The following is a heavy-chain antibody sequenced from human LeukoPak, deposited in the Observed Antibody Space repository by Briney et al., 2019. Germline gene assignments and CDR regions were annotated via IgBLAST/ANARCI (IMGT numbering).Heavy chain of an antibody. CDR3: ARDGQRGYSYGNRGEFFDY. V-gene: IGHV3-30*02. J-gene: IGHJ4*02. D-gene: IGHD5-18*01. Sequence: GGPLRLSCAASGFTFSSYGMHWVRQAPCKGLEGVAFIRYDGSNKYYADSVKGRFTISRDNSKSTLYLQMNSLRAEDTAVYYCARDGQRGYSYGNRGEFFDYWGQGTLVTVSS. CDR1: GFTFSSYG. CDR2: IRYDGSNK.